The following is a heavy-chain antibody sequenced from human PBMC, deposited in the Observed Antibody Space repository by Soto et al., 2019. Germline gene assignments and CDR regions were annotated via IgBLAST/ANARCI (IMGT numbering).Heavy chain of an antibody. D-gene: IGHD3-22*01. J-gene: IGHJ4*02. CDR1: GYTFTSYD. V-gene: IGHV1-8*01. Sequence: ASVKVSCKASGYTFTSYDINWVLQATGQGLEWMGWMNPNSGNTGYAQKFQGRVTMTRNTSISTAYMELSSLRSEDTAVYYCARGYYYDSSGYYWDYYFDYWGQGTLVTVSS. CDR3: ARGYYYDSSGYYWDYYFDY. CDR2: MNPNSGNT.